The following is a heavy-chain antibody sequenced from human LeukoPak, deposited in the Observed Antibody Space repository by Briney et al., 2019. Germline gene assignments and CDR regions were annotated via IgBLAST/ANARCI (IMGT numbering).Heavy chain of an antibody. J-gene: IGHJ4*02. Sequence: GGSLRLSCAASGFTFSSYGMHWVRQAPGKGLDWVAVIWYDGSNKYYADSVKGRFTISRDNSKNTLYLQMTILRVEDTALYYCARDRWQQLVSPLEWGQGTLVTVSS. CDR3: ARDRWQQLVSPLE. CDR2: IWYDGSNK. V-gene: IGHV3-33*01. D-gene: IGHD6-13*01. CDR1: GFTFSSYG.